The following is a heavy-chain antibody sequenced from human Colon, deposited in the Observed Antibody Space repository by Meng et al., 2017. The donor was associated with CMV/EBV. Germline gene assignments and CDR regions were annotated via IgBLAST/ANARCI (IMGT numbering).Heavy chain of an antibody. CDR3: TRAVPAVGATVRANTLRNWFDP. J-gene: IGHJ5*02. Sequence: ASVTVSCKTSGYTFTYYYIHWVRQAPGQGLEWMGWINPTSGATNFAQKFQGRVTMTRNTSINTAYMELSSLRSDDAAIYYCTRAVPAVGATVRANTLRNWFDPWGLGTLVTVSS. V-gene: IGHV1-2*02. CDR2: INPTSGAT. D-gene: IGHD1-26*01. CDR1: GYTFTYYY.